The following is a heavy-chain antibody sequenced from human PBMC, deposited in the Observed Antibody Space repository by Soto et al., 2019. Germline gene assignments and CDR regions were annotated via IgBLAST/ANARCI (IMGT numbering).Heavy chain of an antibody. V-gene: IGHV2-5*02. J-gene: IGHJ5*02. Sequence: QITLKESGPTLVKPTQTLTLTCTFSGFSLSTSGVGVGWIRQPPGKALEWLALIYWDDDKRYSPSLKSRLTITKDPSKNQVVLTMTNMDPVDTATYYCAHRPEITMVRGVIITLAWFDPWGQGTLVTVSS. CDR3: AHRPEITMVRGVIITLAWFDP. CDR1: GFSLSTSGVG. CDR2: IYWDDDK. D-gene: IGHD3-10*01.